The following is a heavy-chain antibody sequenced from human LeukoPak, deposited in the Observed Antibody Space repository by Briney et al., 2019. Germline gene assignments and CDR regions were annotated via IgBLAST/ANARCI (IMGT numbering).Heavy chain of an antibody. D-gene: IGHD2-15*01. J-gene: IGHJ4*02. CDR1: GFTFSSYG. CDR2: ISSSGSRI. V-gene: IGHV3-48*03. Sequence: PGGSLRLSCAASGFTFSSYGMNWVRQAPGKGLEWLSFISSSGSRIYYADSVKGRFNISRDNTKNSLYLQMNSLRAEDTAVYYCVRGLYCSGGSCIWGNYDYWGQGTLVTVSS. CDR3: VRGLYCSGGSCIWGNYDY.